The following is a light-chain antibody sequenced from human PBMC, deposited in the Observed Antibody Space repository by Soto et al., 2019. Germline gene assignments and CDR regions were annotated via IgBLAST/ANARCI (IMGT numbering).Light chain of an antibody. CDR2: GAS. Sequence: EIVMTQSPATLSVSPGERATLSRRASQNVISHLAWYQQKPGQAPRLLIFGASSRATGIPDRFSGSGSGTDFTLTISRLEPEDFAVYYCQQHGISHITFGQGTRLGIK. V-gene: IGKV3-20*01. CDR1: QNVISH. CDR3: QQHGISHIT. J-gene: IGKJ5*01.